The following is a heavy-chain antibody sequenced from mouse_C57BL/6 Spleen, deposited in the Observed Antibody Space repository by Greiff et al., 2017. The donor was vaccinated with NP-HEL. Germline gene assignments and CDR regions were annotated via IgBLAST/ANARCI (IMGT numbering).Heavy chain of an antibody. CDR3: ARVGRGYFDY. V-gene: IGHV1-69*01. J-gene: IGHJ2*01. Sequence: VQLQQSGAELVMPGASVKLSCKASGYTFTSYWMHWVKQRPGQGLEWIGEIDPSDSYTNYNQKFKGKSTLTVDKSSSTAYMQLSSLTSEDSAVYYCARVGRGYFDYWGQSTTLTVSS. CDR1: GYTFTSYW. D-gene: IGHD4-1*01. CDR2: IDPSDSYT.